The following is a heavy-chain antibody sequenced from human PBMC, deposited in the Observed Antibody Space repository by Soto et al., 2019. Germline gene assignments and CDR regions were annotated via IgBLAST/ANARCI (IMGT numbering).Heavy chain of an antibody. Sequence: SETLSLTCAVYGASLSDNYCNWLRQPPGKGLEWIGEINHSGNTNYNPSLRSRVTISIDTPKNQLSLNLRSVSAADTAVYYCARGRGVFDAWGQGTPVTVSS. J-gene: IGHJ5*02. CDR1: GASLSDNY. D-gene: IGHD2-8*01. V-gene: IGHV4-34*01. CDR2: INHSGNT. CDR3: ARGRGVFDA.